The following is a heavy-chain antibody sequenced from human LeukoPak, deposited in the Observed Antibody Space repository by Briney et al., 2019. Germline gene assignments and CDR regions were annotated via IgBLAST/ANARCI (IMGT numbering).Heavy chain of an antibody. CDR3: ARDRREYIAAAGPPDFDY. V-gene: IGHV1-18*01. CDR1: GYTFTSYG. Sequence: ASVKVSCQASGYTFTSYGISWVRQAPGQGLEWMGWISAYNGNTNYAQKLHGRVTMTTDTSTSTAYMELRSLRSDDTAVYYCARDRREYIAAAGPPDFDYWGQGTLVTVSS. D-gene: IGHD6-13*01. CDR2: ISAYNGNT. J-gene: IGHJ4*02.